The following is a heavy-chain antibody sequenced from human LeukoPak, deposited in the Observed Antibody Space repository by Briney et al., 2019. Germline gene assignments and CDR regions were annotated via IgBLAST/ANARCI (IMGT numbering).Heavy chain of an antibody. V-gene: IGHV4-59*01. Sequence: SETLSLTCTVSGGSISSYYWSWIRQPPGKGLEWIGYIYYSGSTNYNPSLKSRVTISVDTSKNQFSLKLSSVTAADTAVYYCARGGRAPGYCSSTSCSYFDYWGQGTLVTVSS. D-gene: IGHD2-2*01. J-gene: IGHJ4*02. CDR2: IYYSGST. CDR1: GGSISSYY. CDR3: ARGGRAPGYCSSTSCSYFDY.